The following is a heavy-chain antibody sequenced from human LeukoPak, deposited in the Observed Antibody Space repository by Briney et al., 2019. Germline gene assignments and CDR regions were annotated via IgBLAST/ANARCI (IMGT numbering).Heavy chain of an antibody. Sequence: GSSVKVSCKASGGTFSSYAISWVRQAPGQGLEWMGGIIPIFGTANYAQKFQGRVTITTDESTSTAYMELSSLRSEGTAVYYCASMGLNYYYYMDVWGEGTTVTVSS. CDR3: ASMGLNYYYYMDV. CDR2: IIPIFGTA. V-gene: IGHV1-69*05. D-gene: IGHD4/OR15-4a*01. J-gene: IGHJ6*03. CDR1: GGTFSSYA.